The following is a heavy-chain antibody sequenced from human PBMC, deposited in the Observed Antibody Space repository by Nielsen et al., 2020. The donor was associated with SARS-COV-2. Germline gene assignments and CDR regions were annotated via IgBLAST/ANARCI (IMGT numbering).Heavy chain of an antibody. V-gene: IGHV3-33*08. CDR1: GFTFSNAW. D-gene: IGHD1-26*01. J-gene: IGHJ3*02. Sequence: GESLKISCAASGFTFSNAWMSWVRQAPGKGLEWVAVIWYDGSNKYYADSVKGRFTISRDNSKNTLYLQMNSLRAEDTAVYYCAREDSGSRYDAFDIWGQGTMVTVSS. CDR3: AREDSGSRYDAFDI. CDR2: IWYDGSNK.